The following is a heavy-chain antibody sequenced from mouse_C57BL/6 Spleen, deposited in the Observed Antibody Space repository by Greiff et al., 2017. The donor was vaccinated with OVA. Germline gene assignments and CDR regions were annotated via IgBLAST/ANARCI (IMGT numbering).Heavy chain of an antibody. J-gene: IGHJ2*01. CDR2: IDPTSGGT. V-gene: IGHV1-72*01. CDR1: GYTFTSYW. CDR3: ARSRTTVVAGDYFDY. Sequence: LQQPGAELVKPGASVKLSCKASGYTFTSYWMHWVKQRPGRGLEWIGRIDPTSGGTKYNEKFKSKATLTVDKPSSTAYMQLSSLTSEDSAVYYCARSRTTVVAGDYFDYWGQGTTLTVSS. D-gene: IGHD1-1*01.